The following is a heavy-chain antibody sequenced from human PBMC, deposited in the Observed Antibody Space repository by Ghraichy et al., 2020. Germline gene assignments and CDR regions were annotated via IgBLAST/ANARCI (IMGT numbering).Heavy chain of an antibody. V-gene: IGHV3-23*01. D-gene: IGHD5-12*01. CDR2: ISGSGGDT. J-gene: IGHJ4*02. CDR1: GFTFSSYA. CDR3: AKDLNIVATILDY. Sequence: GGSLRLSCAASGFTFSSYAMSWVRQAPGKGLEWVSGISGSGGDTYYADFVKGRFTISRDNSKNTLYLQMNSLRVEDTAVYYCAKDLNIVATILDYWGQGTLVTVSS.